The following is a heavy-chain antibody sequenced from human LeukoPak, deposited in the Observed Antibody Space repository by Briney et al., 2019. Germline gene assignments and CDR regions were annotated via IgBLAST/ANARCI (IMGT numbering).Heavy chain of an antibody. D-gene: IGHD3-10*01. J-gene: IGHJ4*02. CDR1: GFTFSSYA. Sequence: GGSLRLSCAASGFTFSSYAMHWVRQAPGKGLEWVSVISYDGSNKYYADSVKGRFTISRDNSKNTLYLQMNGLRAEDTAVYYCASVNDGWFGPFDYWGRGTLVTVSS. CDR2: ISYDGSNK. V-gene: IGHV3-30*04. CDR3: ASVNDGWFGPFDY.